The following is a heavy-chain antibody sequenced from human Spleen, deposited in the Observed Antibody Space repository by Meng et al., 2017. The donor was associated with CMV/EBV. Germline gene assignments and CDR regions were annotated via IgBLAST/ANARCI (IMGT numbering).Heavy chain of an antibody. V-gene: IGHV4-61*01. Sequence: GSVSSGSYYWSWIRPPPGKGLEWIGYIYYSGSTSYNPSLKTRVTISVDTSKNQFSLKLSSVTAADTAVYYCARVYYDTSGYGHFDYWGQGTLVTVSS. J-gene: IGHJ4*02. CDR2: IYYSGST. CDR1: GSVSSGSYY. D-gene: IGHD3-22*01. CDR3: ARVYYDTSGYGHFDY.